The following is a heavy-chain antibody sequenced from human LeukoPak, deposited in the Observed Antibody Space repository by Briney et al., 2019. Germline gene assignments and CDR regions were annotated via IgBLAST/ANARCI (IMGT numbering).Heavy chain of an antibody. CDR3: ARMDNDWLLRRTYYYYYMDV. V-gene: IGHV1-46*01. D-gene: IGHD3-9*01. CDR1: GYTFTSYY. CDR2: INPSGGST. Sequence: ASVKVSCKASGYTFTSYYMHWVRQAPGQGLEWMGIINPSGGSTSYAQKFQGRVTMTRDMSTSTVYMELSSLRSEDTAVYYCARMDNDWLLRRTYYYYYMDVWGKGTTVTVSS. J-gene: IGHJ6*03.